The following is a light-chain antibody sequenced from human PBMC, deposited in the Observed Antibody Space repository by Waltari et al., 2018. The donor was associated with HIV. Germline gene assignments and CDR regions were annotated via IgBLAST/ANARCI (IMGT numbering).Light chain of an antibody. CDR3: TSYTSSNTLVI. CDR2: HVS. J-gene: IGLJ2*01. V-gene: IGLV2-14*03. Sequence: QSALTQPASVSGSPGQSITISCTGTSSDVGGYNYVSWYQQHPGKAPKLMIYHVSNRPSGVSNRFSGSKSGNTASLNISGLQAEDEADYYCTSYTSSNTLVIFGGGTKLTVL. CDR1: SSDVGGYNY.